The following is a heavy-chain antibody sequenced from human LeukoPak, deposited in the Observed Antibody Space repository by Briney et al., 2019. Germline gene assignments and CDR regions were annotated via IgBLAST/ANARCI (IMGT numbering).Heavy chain of an antibody. CDR3: ARDQCSGGSCYEGAFDY. CDR1: GFTVSSNY. J-gene: IGHJ4*02. CDR2: IYSGGST. D-gene: IGHD2-15*01. V-gene: IGHV3-66*02. Sequence: GGSLRLSCAASGFTVSSNYMSWVRQAPGKGLEWVSVIYSGGSTYYADSVKGRFTISRDNSKNTLYLQMNSLRAEDTAVYYCARDQCSGGSCYEGAFDYWAREPWSPSPQ.